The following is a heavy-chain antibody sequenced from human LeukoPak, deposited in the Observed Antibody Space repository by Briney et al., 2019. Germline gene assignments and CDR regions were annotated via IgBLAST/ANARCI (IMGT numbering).Heavy chain of an antibody. J-gene: IGHJ4*02. Sequence: GGSLRLSCAASGFTFNTYGMHWVRQAPGKRLEWVAFIQFDESETHYGDSVKGRFSISRDISKNTLYLQMNSLRAEDTALYYCARVRVAYGSGSYFNSFFEYWGQGTLVTVSS. D-gene: IGHD3-10*01. CDR2: IQFDESET. CDR1: GFTFNTYG. CDR3: ARVRVAYGSGSYFNSFFEY. V-gene: IGHV3-30*02.